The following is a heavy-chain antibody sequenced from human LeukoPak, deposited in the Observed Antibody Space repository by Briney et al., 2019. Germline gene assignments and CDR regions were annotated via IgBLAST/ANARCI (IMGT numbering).Heavy chain of an antibody. J-gene: IGHJ4*02. Sequence: GGSLRLSCAASGFTFSSYDMSWVRQAPGRGLEWVSSIRRSGENTYYGDAVKGRFTISRDNAKNTLYLQMNSLRAEDTAVYYCARGADYGGIDYWGQGTLVTVSS. CDR3: ARGADYGGIDY. V-gene: IGHV3-23*01. D-gene: IGHD4-23*01. CDR2: IRRSGENT. CDR1: GFTFSSYD.